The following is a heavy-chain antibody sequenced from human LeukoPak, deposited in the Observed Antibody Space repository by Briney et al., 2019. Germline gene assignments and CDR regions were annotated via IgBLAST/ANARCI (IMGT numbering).Heavy chain of an antibody. CDR1: GFLFSTYW. CDR2: IKPDGSET. J-gene: IGHJ4*02. Sequence: GGSLRLSCAASGFLFSTYWMTWVRQAPDKGPEWVANIKPDGSETYYVDAVKGRFTISRDNTKNLLYLQMNNLRGEDAAVYQCGGFGYEAGVDLWGQGTLVTVSS. V-gene: IGHV3-7*01. CDR3: GGFGYEAGVDL. D-gene: IGHD2-15*01.